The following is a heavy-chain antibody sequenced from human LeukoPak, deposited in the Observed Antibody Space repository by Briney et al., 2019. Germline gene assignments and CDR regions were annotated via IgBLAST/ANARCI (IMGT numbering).Heavy chain of an antibody. CDR1: GFTFSSYG. J-gene: IGHJ6*03. D-gene: IGHD3-9*01. V-gene: IGHV3-30*02. CDR2: IRYDGSNK. CDR3: ARQTPLRYFDWLYSYYYYMDV. Sequence: GGSLRLSCAASGFTFSSYGMHWVRQAPGKGLEWVAFIRYDGSNKYYADSVKGRFTISRDNSKNTLYLQMNSLRAEDTAVYYCARQTPLRYFDWLYSYYYYMDVWGKGATVTISS.